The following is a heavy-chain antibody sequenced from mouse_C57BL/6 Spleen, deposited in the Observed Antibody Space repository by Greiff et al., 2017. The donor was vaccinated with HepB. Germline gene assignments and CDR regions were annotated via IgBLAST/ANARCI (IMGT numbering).Heavy chain of an antibody. Sequence: EVQVVESGGGLVKPGGSLKLSCAASGFTFSSYAMSWVRQTPEKRLEWVATISDGGSYTYYPDNVKGRFTISRDNAKNNLYLQMSHLKSEDTAMYYCARARITTAYFDYWGQGTTLTVSS. D-gene: IGHD1-1*01. CDR1: GFTFSSYA. CDR2: ISDGGSYT. CDR3: ARARITTAYFDY. J-gene: IGHJ2*01. V-gene: IGHV5-4*01.